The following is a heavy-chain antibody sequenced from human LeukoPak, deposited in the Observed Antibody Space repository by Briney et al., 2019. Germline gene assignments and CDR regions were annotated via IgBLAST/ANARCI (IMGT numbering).Heavy chain of an antibody. V-gene: IGHV4-39*07. CDR2: IYYSGST. Sequence: SETLSLTCTVSGGSISSSSYYWGWIRQPPGKGLEWIGSIYYSGSTYYNPSIKSRVTISVDTSKNQFSLKLRSVSAADTAVYYCARGRGIDSSVKDAFDIWGQGTMVTVSS. J-gene: IGHJ3*02. CDR1: GGSISSSSYY. D-gene: IGHD3-22*01. CDR3: ARGRGIDSSVKDAFDI.